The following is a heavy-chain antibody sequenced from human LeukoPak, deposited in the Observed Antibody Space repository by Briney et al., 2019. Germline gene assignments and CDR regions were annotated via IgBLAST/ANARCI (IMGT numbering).Heavy chain of an antibody. CDR2: ISWNSGSI. D-gene: IGHD3-10*01. J-gene: IGHJ6*03. Sequence: PGGSLRLSCAASGFTFDDYAMHWVRQAPGKGLEWVSGISWNSGSIGYADSVKGRFTISRDNAKNSLYLQMNSLRAEDTALYYCAKDWSSYGSGYMDVWGKGTTVTISS. CDR1: GFTFDDYA. CDR3: AKDWSSYGSGYMDV. V-gene: IGHV3-9*01.